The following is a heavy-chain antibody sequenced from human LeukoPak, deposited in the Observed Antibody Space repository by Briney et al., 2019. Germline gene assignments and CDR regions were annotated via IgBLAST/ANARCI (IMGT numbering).Heavy chain of an antibody. CDR2: ISYDGSNK. CDR1: GFTFSSYG. J-gene: IGHJ6*02. V-gene: IGHV3-30*18. CDR3: AKDRSSGRAYYYGMDV. D-gene: IGHD6-19*01. Sequence: GGSLRLSCAASGFTFSSYGMHWVRQAPGKGLEWVAVISYDGSNKYYADSVKGRFTISRDNSKNTLYLQMNSLRAEDTAVYYCAKDRSSGRAYYYGMDVWGQGTTVTVSS.